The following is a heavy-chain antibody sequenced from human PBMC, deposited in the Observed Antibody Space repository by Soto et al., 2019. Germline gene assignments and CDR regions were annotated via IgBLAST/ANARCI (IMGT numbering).Heavy chain of an antibody. CDR3: ARGKRVNGYYYGMDV. J-gene: IGHJ6*02. CDR2: ISSSSSYI. D-gene: IGHD2-8*01. Sequence: GGSLRLSCAASGFTLSSYSMNWVRQAPGKGLEWVSSISSSSSYIYYADSVKGRFTISRDNAKNSLYLQMNSLRAEDTAVYYCARGKRVNGYYYGMDVWGQGTTVTVSS. CDR1: GFTLSSYS. V-gene: IGHV3-21*01.